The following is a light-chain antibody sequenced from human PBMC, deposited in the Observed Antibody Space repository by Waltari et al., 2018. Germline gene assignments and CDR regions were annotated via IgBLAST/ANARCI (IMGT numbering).Light chain of an antibody. CDR1: QSISDW. CDR2: KAS. CDR3: LQYNTYPWA. J-gene: IGKJ1*01. V-gene: IGKV1-5*03. Sequence: EIQMTQSPSTLPASVGTRVTITCRASQSISDWLAWFQQQPGKAPKRLIYKASNVENGVPSRFSGSGSGTDFTLTISSLQPDDFATYYCLQYNTYPWAFGQGTKVEI.